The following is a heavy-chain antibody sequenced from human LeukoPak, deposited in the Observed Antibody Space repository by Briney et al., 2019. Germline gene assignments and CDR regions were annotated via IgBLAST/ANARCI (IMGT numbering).Heavy chain of an antibody. Sequence: GGSLRLSCVASGFTFSRYAMHWVRQAPGKGLEWVALISYDGSNKYYADSVKGRFTISRDNSKNTLYLQMNSLRAEDTAVYYCARGGVYSSGSYYLYYFDYWGQGTLVTVSS. J-gene: IGHJ4*02. D-gene: IGHD6-19*01. CDR3: ARGGVYSSGSYYLYYFDY. CDR2: ISYDGSNK. V-gene: IGHV3-30-3*01. CDR1: GFTFSRYA.